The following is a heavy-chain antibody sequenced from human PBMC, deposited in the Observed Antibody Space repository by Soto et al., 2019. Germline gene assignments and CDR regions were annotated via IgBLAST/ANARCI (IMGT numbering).Heavy chain of an antibody. CDR3: AHRPIVGAAI. D-gene: IGHD1-26*01. Sequence: PSETLSLTCAASGYSISSGYYWGWIRQPPGKGLDWIGEIFHSGSTNYNSSPMGRVTISVDKANNQFSLKLSSVTAADTAVYYCAHRPIVGAAIWGQGTLVTVSS. V-gene: IGHV4-38-2*01. CDR1: GYSISSGYY. J-gene: IGHJ4*02. CDR2: IFHSGST.